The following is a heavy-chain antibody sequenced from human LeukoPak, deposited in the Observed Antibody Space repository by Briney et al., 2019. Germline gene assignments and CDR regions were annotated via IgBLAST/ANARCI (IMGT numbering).Heavy chain of an antibody. CDR2: IYSSGTT. V-gene: IGHV4-4*07. J-gene: IGHJ3*02. CDR1: GDSIGSYY. Sequence: SETLSLTCTVSGDSIGSYYWSWIRQSAGKGLEWIGRIYSSGTTDYNPPLKSRVTMSVDTSKNQFSLKLNSVTAADTAVYYCARDPYYDILTGYLIRGAFDIWGQGTMVTVSS. D-gene: IGHD3-9*01. CDR3: ARDPYYDILTGYLIRGAFDI.